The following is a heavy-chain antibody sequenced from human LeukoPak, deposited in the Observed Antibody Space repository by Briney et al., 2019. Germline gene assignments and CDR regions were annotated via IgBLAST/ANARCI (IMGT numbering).Heavy chain of an antibody. D-gene: IGHD6-13*01. V-gene: IGHV4-4*07. CDR2: IYTSGST. CDR1: GGSISSYY. Sequence: SETLSLTCTVSGGSISSYYWSWIRQPAGKGLEWIGRIYTSGSTNYNPSLKSRVTMSVDTSKNQFSLKLSFVTAADTAVYYCARDSGQQLVLGDAFDIWGQGTMVTVSS. J-gene: IGHJ3*02. CDR3: ARDSGQQLVLGDAFDI.